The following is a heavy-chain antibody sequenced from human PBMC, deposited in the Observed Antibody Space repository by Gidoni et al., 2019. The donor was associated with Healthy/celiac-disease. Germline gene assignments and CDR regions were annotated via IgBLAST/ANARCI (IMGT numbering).Heavy chain of an antibody. CDR2: ISSSGSTI. J-gene: IGHJ6*02. Sequence: EVQLVESGGGLVQPGGSLRLSCAASGFTFSSYEMNWVRQAPGKGLEWVSYISSSGSTIYYADSVKGRFTISRDNAKNSLYLQMNSLRAEDTAVYYCASEGIVVDGMDVWGQGTTVTVSS. CDR3: ASEGIVVDGMDV. D-gene: IGHD2-21*01. CDR1: GFTFSSYE. V-gene: IGHV3-48*03.